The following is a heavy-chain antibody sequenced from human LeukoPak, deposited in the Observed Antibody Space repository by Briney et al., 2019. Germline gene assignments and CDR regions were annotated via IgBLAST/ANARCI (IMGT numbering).Heavy chain of an antibody. Sequence: GGSLRLSCEASGFTFSTYAMSWVRQAPGKGLEWVSTVTSAGNTYYPDSVKGLFTISRDNSQNTLYLQMNSLRAEDTAVYYCAKGMLRGPTPFFQHWGQGTLVTVSS. V-gene: IGHV3-23*01. CDR3: AKGMLRGPTPFFQH. CDR1: GFTFSTYA. D-gene: IGHD3-10*01. J-gene: IGHJ1*01. CDR2: VTSAGNT.